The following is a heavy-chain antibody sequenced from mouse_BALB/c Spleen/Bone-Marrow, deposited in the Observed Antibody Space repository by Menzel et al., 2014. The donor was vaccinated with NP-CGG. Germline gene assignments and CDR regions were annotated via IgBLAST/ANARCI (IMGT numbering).Heavy chain of an antibody. CDR2: ISSGSSTI. Sequence: EVKLEESGGGLVQPGGSRKLSCAASGFTFSSFGMHWVRQAPEKGLEWVAYISSGSSTIYYADTVKGRFTISRDNPKNTLFLQMTSLRSEDTAMYYCARWRYGYAMDYWGQGTSVTVSS. J-gene: IGHJ4*01. CDR1: GFTFSSFG. D-gene: IGHD2-14*01. V-gene: IGHV5-17*02. CDR3: ARWRYGYAMDY.